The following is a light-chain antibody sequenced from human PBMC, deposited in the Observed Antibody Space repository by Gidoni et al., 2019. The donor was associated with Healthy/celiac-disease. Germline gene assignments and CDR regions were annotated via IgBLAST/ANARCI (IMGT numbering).Light chain of an antibody. CDR2: AAS. Sequence: DIQMTQSPSSLSASVGDRVTITCRASQSISSYLNWYQQKPGKAPKLLIYAASSLQSGVPSRFSGSGSGTDFTLTISSLQPEDFATYYCKHFISTFGPGTKVDIK. V-gene: IGKV1-39*01. CDR3: KHFIST. CDR1: QSISSY. J-gene: IGKJ3*01.